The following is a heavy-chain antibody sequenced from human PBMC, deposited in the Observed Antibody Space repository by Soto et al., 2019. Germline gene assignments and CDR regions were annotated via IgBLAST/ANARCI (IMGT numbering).Heavy chain of an antibody. D-gene: IGHD2-2*02. CDR3: AKTLGFCTITSCYSSNWYLGL. Sequence: EVQLLESGGGLVQPGGSLRLSCAASGFTFSSYAMSWVRQAPGKGLEWVSGISGSGDNTNHADSVKGRFTISRDNSKNTLYLQVNSLRAEDTAVYYCAKTLGFCTITSCYSSNWYLGLWGRGTLVTVSS. CDR1: GFTFSSYA. V-gene: IGHV3-23*01. CDR2: ISGSGDNT. J-gene: IGHJ2*01.